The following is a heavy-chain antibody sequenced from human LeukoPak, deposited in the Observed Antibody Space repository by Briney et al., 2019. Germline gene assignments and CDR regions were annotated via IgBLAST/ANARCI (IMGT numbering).Heavy chain of an antibody. J-gene: IGHJ3*02. V-gene: IGHV5-51*01. Sequence: GESLKISCKGSGYSFTNYWIGWVRQMPGKGLEWMGIIYPGDSDTRYSPSFQGQVTISADKSISTAYLQWSSLKASDTAMYYCARQGSSWVDAFDIWGQGTMVTVSS. D-gene: IGHD6-13*01. CDR3: ARQGSSWVDAFDI. CDR2: IYPGDSDT. CDR1: GYSFTNYW.